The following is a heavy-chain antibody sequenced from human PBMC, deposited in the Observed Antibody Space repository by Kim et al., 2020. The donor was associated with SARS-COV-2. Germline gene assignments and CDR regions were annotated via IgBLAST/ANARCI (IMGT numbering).Heavy chain of an antibody. CDR2: ISTNDGNT. V-gene: IGHV1-18*01. Sequence: ASVKVSCKASGHTFNNYGITWVRQAPGQGLEWMGWISTNDGNTNYARKLQGRVTMTRDTSTSTLYMELRSLRSDDTAVYYCTRGGISSSYGLDVWGQGTTVTISS. CDR3: TRGGISSSYGLDV. J-gene: IGHJ6*02. D-gene: IGHD6-6*01. CDR1: GHTFNNYG.